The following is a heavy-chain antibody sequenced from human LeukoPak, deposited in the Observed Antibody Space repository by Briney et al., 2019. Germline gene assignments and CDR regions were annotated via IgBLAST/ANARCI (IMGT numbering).Heavy chain of an antibody. CDR2: ISPYNGNT. CDR1: GYDFTSVG. Sequence: GASVKVSCKASGYDFTSVGITWVRRAPGQGLEGMGWISPYNGNTRYAQKFQGRVAMTTDISTTTAYMELRGLRFNDTAVYYCARAGPGSGWYFDYWGQGTLVTVSS. J-gene: IGHJ4*02. CDR3: ARAGPGSGWYFDY. D-gene: IGHD6-19*01. V-gene: IGHV1-18*01.